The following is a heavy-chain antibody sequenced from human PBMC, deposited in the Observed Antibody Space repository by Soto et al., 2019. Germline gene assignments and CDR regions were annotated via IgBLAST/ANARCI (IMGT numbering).Heavy chain of an antibody. Sequence: GGSLRLSCAASGFTFSSYGMHWVRQAPGKGLEWVAVISYDGSNKYYADSVKGRFSISRDNSKNTLYLQMSSLRAEDTAVYYCVKDSSSGWPYYYGMDVWGQGTTVTVSS. D-gene: IGHD6-19*01. J-gene: IGHJ6*02. CDR2: ISYDGSNK. CDR3: VKDSSSGWPYYYGMDV. V-gene: IGHV3-30*18. CDR1: GFTFSSYG.